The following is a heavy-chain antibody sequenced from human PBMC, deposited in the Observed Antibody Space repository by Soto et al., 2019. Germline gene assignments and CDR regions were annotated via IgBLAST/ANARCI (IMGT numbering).Heavy chain of an antibody. D-gene: IGHD3-16*02. J-gene: IGHJ4*02. CDR2: INHSGST. CDR1: GGSFSGYY. Sequence: SETLSLTCAVYGGSFSGYYWSWIRQPPGKGLEWIGEINHSGSTNYNPSLKSRVTISVDTSRNQFSLKLSSVTAADTAVYSCARRKYYDYIWGSYRLDYWGQGTLVTVSS. V-gene: IGHV4-34*01. CDR3: ARRKYYDYIWGSYRLDY.